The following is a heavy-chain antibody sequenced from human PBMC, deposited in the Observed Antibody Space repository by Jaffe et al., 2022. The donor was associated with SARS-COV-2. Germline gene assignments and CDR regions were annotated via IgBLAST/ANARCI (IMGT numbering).Heavy chain of an antibody. D-gene: IGHD1-26*01. Sequence: QVQLQESGPGLVKPLQTLSLTCTVSGGSISSTTYYWNWIRQPAGEGPEWIGRIDASGSTNYNPSLKSRVTISIDKSENQFSLKLTSVTAADTALYYCATPGLQYSGSYSAFDIWGQGTMVSVST. CDR3: ATPGLQYSGSYSAFDI. V-gene: IGHV4-61*02. CDR1: GGSISSTTYY. CDR2: IDASGST. J-gene: IGHJ3*02.